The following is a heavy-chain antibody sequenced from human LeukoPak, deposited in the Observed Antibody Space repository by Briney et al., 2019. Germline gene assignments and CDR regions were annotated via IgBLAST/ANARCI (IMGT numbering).Heavy chain of an antibody. CDR2: IKQDGSEK. J-gene: IGHJ6*04. D-gene: IGHD3-9*01. CDR3: ARVKRSLRYFEDGYYGMDV. CDR1: GFTFSSYW. V-gene: IGHV3-7*03. Sequence: GGPLRLSCAASGFTFSSYWMSWVRQAPGKGLEGVANIKQDGSEKYYVDSVKGRFTISRDNAKNSLYLQMNSLRAEDTAVYYCARVKRSLRYFEDGYYGMDVWGKGTTVTVSS.